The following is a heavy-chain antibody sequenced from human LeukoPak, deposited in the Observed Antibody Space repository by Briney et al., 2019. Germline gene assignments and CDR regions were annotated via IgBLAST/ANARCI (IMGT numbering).Heavy chain of an antibody. D-gene: IGHD6-19*01. CDR2: IYYSGST. CDR1: GGSISSYY. CDR3: ARVRQQWLDLGAFDI. V-gene: IGHV4-59*01. J-gene: IGHJ3*02. Sequence: SSETLSLTCAVSGGSISSYYWSWIRQPPGKGLEWIGYIYYSGSTNYNPSLKSRVTISVDTSKNQFSLKLSSVTAADTAVYYCARVRQQWLDLGAFDIWGQGTMVTVSS.